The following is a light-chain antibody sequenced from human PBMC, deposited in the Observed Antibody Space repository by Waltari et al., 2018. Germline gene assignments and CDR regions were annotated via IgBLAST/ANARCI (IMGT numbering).Light chain of an antibody. Sequence: QSVLTQPPSASATPGQRVTISCSGSSSNVGRDNVYWFQQLPGTAPKLLIYNDHHRPSGVPDRFSGSKSGTSASLAISGLRSEDEADYYCVAWDDSLSGYVFGTGTKVTVL. CDR2: NDH. CDR3: VAWDDSLSGYV. J-gene: IGLJ1*01. CDR1: SSNVGRDN. V-gene: IGLV1-47*02.